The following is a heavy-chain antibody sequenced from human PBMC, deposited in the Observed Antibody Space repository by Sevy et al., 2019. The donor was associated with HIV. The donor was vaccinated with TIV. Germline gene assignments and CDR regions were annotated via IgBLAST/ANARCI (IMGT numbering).Heavy chain of an antibody. Sequence: GGSLRLSCAASGFTFSSYWMSWVRQAPGKGLEWVANIKQDGSEKYYVDSVKGRFTISRDNAKNSLYLQMNSLRAEDTAVYYCARVYGIYYDSSGYYPYYFDYWGQGTLVTVSS. CDR3: ARVYGIYYDSSGYYPYYFDY. V-gene: IGHV3-7*01. CDR2: IKQDGSEK. D-gene: IGHD3-22*01. CDR1: GFTFSSYW. J-gene: IGHJ4*02.